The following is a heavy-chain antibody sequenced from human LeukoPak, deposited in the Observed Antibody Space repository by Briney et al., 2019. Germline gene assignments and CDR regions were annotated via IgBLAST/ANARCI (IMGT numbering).Heavy chain of an antibody. CDR3: ARGAGYSSGWPDAFGI. V-gene: IGHV1-3*01. D-gene: IGHD6-19*01. J-gene: IGHJ3*02. CDR1: GYTFTSYA. CDR2: INAGNGNT. Sequence: ASVKVSCKASGYTFTSYAVHWVRQAPGQRLEWMGWINAGNGNTKYSQKFQGRVTITRDTSASTAYMELSSLRSEDTAVYYCARGAGYSSGWPDAFGIWGQGTMVTVSS.